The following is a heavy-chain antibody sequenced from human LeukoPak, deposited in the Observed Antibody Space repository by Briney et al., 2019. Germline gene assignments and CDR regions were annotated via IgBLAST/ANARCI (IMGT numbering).Heavy chain of an antibody. CDR3: ARDTVRYGSGSYPY. CDR2: ISSSSGYT. CDR1: GFTFSDYY. Sequence: GGSLRLSCAASGFTFSDYYMSWIRQAPGKGLEWVSYISSSSGYTNYADSVKGRFTISRDNAKNSLYLQMNSLRAEDTAVYYCARDTVRYGSGSYPYWGQGTLVTVSS. V-gene: IGHV3-11*05. D-gene: IGHD3-10*01. J-gene: IGHJ4*02.